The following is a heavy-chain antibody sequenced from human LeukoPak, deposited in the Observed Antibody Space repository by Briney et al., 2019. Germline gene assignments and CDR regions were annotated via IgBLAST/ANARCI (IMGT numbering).Heavy chain of an antibody. CDR1: GGTFSTYA. CDR2: IIPMFGT. CDR3: AWMSVIGPSQFDF. J-gene: IGHJ4*02. D-gene: IGHD2-21*01. V-gene: IGHV1-69*05. Sequence: ASVKVSCKAPGGTFSTYAVSWVRQAPGQGLEWVGGIIPMFGTNYAQKFRGRVTITTDESTGTAYMELSSLTYEDTAVYYCAWMSVIGPSQFDFWGQGTLVTVSS.